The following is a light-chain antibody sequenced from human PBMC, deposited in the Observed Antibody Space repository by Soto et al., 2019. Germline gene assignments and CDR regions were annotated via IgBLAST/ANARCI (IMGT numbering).Light chain of an antibody. J-gene: IGLJ2*01. CDR3: SSSTRNSTVV. CDR1: SSDVGGYNY. Sequence: QSALTQPASVSGYPGQSITISCTGTSSDVGGYNYVSWYQQHPGKAPKLMIYDASNRPSVVSNRFSGSKSGNTASLTISGLQAEDEADYYCSSSTRNSTVVFGGGTKLTV. CDR2: DAS. V-gene: IGLV2-14*01.